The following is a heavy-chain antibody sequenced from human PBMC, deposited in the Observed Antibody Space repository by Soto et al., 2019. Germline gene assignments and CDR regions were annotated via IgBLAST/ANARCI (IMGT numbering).Heavy chain of an antibody. V-gene: IGHV3-23*01. CDR3: ARGGYSSGWIKDYYYGMDV. CDR2: ISGSGGST. J-gene: IGHJ6*02. CDR1: GFTFRSYS. D-gene: IGHD6-19*01. Sequence: GWSLRLSCAASGFTFRSYSMNWVRQAPGEGLEWVSSISGSGGSTYYADSVKGRFTISRDNSKNTLSLQMNSLRAEDTAVYYCARGGYSSGWIKDYYYGMDVWGQGTTVTVSS.